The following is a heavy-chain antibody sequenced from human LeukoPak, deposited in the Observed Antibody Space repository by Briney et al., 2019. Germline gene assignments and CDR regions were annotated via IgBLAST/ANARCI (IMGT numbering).Heavy chain of an antibody. J-gene: IGHJ4*02. V-gene: IGHV3-74*01. Sequence: PGGSLRLSCLASALTLANYWIHWVRQAPGEGLGWVSRTNNDGSSTTYADFVNGRFTSSRDNAKNTLYLQMDSLRAEDTAVYYCTRSVFPYYYDCWGQGTLVTVSS. D-gene: IGHD3-10*02. CDR3: TRSVFPYYYDC. CDR1: ALTLANYW. CDR2: TNNDGSST.